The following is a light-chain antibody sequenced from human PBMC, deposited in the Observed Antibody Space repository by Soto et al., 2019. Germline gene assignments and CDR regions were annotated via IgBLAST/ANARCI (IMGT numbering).Light chain of an antibody. V-gene: IGLV2-14*01. J-gene: IGLJ1*01. Sequence: QSAMSQPASVSGSPGQSIPISCTGTSSDVGGFEYVSWYQHQPGKAPKLIIYDVTKRPSGVSNRFSGSKSGNTASLTISGIQAEDEGDYYCGSITRSSTSVFGTGTKLTVL. CDR3: GSITRSSTSV. CDR1: SSDVGGFEY. CDR2: DVT.